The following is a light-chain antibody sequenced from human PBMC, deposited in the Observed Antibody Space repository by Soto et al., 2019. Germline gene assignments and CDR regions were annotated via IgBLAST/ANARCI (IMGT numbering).Light chain of an antibody. CDR1: SSDVGSYNL. CDR2: EGS. J-gene: IGLJ1*01. Sequence: QSALTQPASVSGSPGQSITISCTGTSSDVGSYNLVSWYQQHPDKAPKLMIYEGSKRPSGVSNRFSGSKSGNTASLTISGLQAEDEADYYCCSYTGSRTPFVVGTGTKVTVL. CDR3: CSYTGSRTPFV. V-gene: IGLV2-23*01.